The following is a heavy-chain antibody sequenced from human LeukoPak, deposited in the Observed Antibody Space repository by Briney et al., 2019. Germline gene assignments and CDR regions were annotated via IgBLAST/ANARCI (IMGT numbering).Heavy chain of an antibody. Sequence: ASVKVSCKASGYTFTSYYMHWVRQATGQGLEWMGWMNPNSGNTGYAQKFQGRVTMTRNTSISTAYMELSSLRSEDTAVYYCARSAYDFWSGPASDYWGQGTLVTVSS. D-gene: IGHD3-3*01. CDR3: ARSAYDFWSGPASDY. J-gene: IGHJ4*02. CDR2: MNPNSGNT. CDR1: GYTFTSYY. V-gene: IGHV1-8*02.